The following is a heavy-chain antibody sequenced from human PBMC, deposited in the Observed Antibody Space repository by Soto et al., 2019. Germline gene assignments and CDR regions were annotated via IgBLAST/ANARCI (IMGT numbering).Heavy chain of an antibody. V-gene: IGHV4-59*01. CDR1: AGSPSTCK. CDR3: ARGFYDFWSGYPTIYCYYGMDV. Sequence: SQNRCLTYTVSAGSPSTCKGSWCRQLLGKELEWIGYIYYSGSTNYNPSLKSRVTISVDTSKNQFSLKLSSVTAADTAVYYCARGFYDFWSGYPTIYCYYGMDVWGQGTTVT. CDR2: IYYSGST. D-gene: IGHD3-3*01. J-gene: IGHJ6*02.